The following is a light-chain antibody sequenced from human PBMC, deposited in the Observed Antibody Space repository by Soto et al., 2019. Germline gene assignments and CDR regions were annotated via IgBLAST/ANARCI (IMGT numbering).Light chain of an antibody. J-gene: IGKJ1*01. V-gene: IGKV3-20*01. Sequence: EVVLTQSPGTLSLSPGERATLSCRASQSVSNDYLAWYQQKPGQAPRLLIHGASSRAIGIPDRFSGGGSGTDFTLTISRLEPEDFAVYYCQQYNNWPPWTFGQGTKVEI. CDR3: QQYNNWPPWT. CDR1: QSVSNDY. CDR2: GAS.